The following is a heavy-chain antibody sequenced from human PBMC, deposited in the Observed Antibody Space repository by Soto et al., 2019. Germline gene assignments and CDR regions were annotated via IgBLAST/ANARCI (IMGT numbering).Heavy chain of an antibody. CDR2: IYNSGST. D-gene: IGHD3-22*01. J-gene: IGHJ5*02. V-gene: IGHV4-59*01. CDR3: ARGQIVGP. Sequence: QVQLQESGPGLVKPSETLSLTCTVSGGSISSFHWSWIRQPPGKGLEWIGYIYNSGSTNYNASLKSRVTISVDTSKNQFSLRLKSVTAADTAVYYCARGQIVGPWAQGTLVTVSS. CDR1: GGSISSFH.